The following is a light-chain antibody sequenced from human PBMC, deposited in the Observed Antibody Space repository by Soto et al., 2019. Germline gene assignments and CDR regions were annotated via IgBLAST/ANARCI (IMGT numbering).Light chain of an antibody. CDR1: QGLSSY. J-gene: IGKJ4*01. CDR2: AAS. Sequence: DIQLTQSPSFLSASVGDRVTITCRASQGLSSYLTWYQQKPGKAPKLLIYAASTLQSGVLSRFSGSGSGTEFTLTISSLQPEDFATYYCQQLNIYPITFGGGTKVDIK. CDR3: QQLNIYPIT. V-gene: IGKV1-9*01.